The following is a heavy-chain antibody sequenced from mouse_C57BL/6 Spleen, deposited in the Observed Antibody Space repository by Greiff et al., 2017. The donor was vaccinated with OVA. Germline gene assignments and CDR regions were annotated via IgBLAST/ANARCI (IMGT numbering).Heavy chain of an antibody. V-gene: IGHV1-64*01. CDR2: IHPNSGST. CDR1: GYTFTSYW. CDR3: APIYYGNNFDY. D-gene: IGHD2-1*01. J-gene: IGHJ2*01. Sequence: QVQLKQPGAELVKPGASVKLSCKASGYTFTSYWMHWVKQRPGQGLEWIGMIHPNSGSTNYNEKFKSKATLTVDKSSSTAYMQLSSLTSDDSAVYYCAPIYYGNNFDYWGQGTTLTVSS.